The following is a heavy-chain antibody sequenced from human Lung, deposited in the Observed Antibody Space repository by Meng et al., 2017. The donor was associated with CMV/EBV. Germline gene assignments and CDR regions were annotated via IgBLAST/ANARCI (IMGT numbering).Heavy chain of an antibody. CDR1: GGSSRSDEH. CDR3: AMWLWALSFDY. D-gene: IGHD6-19*01. V-gene: IGHV4-38-2*02. CDR2: IYHGGST. J-gene: IGHJ4*02. Sequence: LSSTVAGGSSRSDEHWGRMGQRQGKGWEGRVSIYHGGSTFYNPSLKRRASMSVDTFKTQFLLKLSSVTAADTAVYYGAMWLWALSFDYWGQGNLVTVSS.